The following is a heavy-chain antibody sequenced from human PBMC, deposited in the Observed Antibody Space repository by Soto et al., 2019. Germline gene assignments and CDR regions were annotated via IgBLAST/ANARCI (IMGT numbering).Heavy chain of an antibody. CDR1: GFTFSSYG. J-gene: IGHJ4*02. CDR3: AKDLLLWFGEGELDY. V-gene: IGHV3-30*18. CDR2: ISYDGSNK. Sequence: QVQLVESGGGVVQPGRSLRLSCAASGFTFSSYGMHWVRQAPGKGLEWVAVISYDGSNKYYADSVKGRFTISRDNSKNTLYLQMNSLRAEDTAVYYCAKDLLLWFGEGELDYWGQGTLVTVSS. D-gene: IGHD3-10*01.